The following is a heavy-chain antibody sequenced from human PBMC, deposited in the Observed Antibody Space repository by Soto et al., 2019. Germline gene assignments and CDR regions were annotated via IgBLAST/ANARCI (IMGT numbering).Heavy chain of an antibody. J-gene: IGHJ2*01. Sequence: QVQLVQSGAEVKKPGASVKVSCKASGYTFTSYDINCVRQAAGQGLEWIGWMNPNSGKAVYAQKFQGRVTMAGNTSIGTAYMELSSLRSDDTAVYFCARGLVVVSATYWYLDLWGRGTLVTVSS. CDR3: ARGLVVVSATYWYLDL. D-gene: IGHD2-15*01. CDR2: MNPNSGKA. V-gene: IGHV1-8*01. CDR1: GYTFTSYD.